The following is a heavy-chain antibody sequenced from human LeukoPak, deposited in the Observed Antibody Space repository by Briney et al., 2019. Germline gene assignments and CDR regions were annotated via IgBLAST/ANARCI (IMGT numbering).Heavy chain of an antibody. CDR1: GFIFSTYG. J-gene: IGHJ4*02. CDR3: ARAGYSSGWYYFDY. Sequence: EGSLRLSCAASGFIFSTYGMHWVRQAPGKGLVWVSRSKNDGRSTSYADSVKGRSTISRDSAKNTLFLQMDSLRAEDTAVYYCARAGYSSGWYYFDYWGQGTLVTVSS. CDR2: SKNDGRST. D-gene: IGHD6-19*01. V-gene: IGHV3-74*01.